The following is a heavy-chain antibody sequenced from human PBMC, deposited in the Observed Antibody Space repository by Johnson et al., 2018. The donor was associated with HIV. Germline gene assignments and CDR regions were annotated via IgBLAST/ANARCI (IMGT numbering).Heavy chain of an antibody. J-gene: IGHJ3*02. CDR1: GFSFSTTW. Sequence: VQLVESGGGLVQPGGSLRLSCAASGFSFSTTWMHWVRQAPGEGLVWVAHINSDGSHIAYADSVRGRFTISRDNAKNTLVLQMNSLRGEDTAVYYCARAAEDAFDIWGQGTMVTVSS. CDR3: ARAAEDAFDI. V-gene: IGHV3-74*03. CDR2: INSDGSHI.